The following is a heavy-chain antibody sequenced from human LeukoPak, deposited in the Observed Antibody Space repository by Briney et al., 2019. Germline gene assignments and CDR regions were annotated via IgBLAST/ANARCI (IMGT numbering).Heavy chain of an antibody. CDR1: GYTFTGYY. Sequence: ASVKVSCKASGYTFTGYYMHWVRQAPGQGLEWMGWINPNSGGTNYAQKFQGWVTMTRDTSISTAYMELSRLRSDDTAVYYCARALVGSHSNSWSPFDYWGQGTLVTVSS. J-gene: IGHJ4*02. V-gene: IGHV1-2*04. CDR2: INPNSGGT. D-gene: IGHD6-13*01. CDR3: ARALVGSHSNSWSPFDY.